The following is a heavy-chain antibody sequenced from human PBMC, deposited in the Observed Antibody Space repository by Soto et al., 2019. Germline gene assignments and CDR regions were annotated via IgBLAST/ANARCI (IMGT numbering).Heavy chain of an antibody. J-gene: IGHJ3*02. CDR2: IYPGDSDT. Sequence: PAGSLTSSCKVSGYSFTSYWIVWVRQMPGKGLEWMGIIYPGDSDTRYSPSFQGQVTMAADKSITTAYLQWSSLKASDTAMDYCARRPQKWGVTRGAFDIWGQGTMVTVSS. D-gene: IGHD3-10*01. CDR1: GYSFTSYW. CDR3: ARRPQKWGVTRGAFDI. V-gene: IGHV5-51*01.